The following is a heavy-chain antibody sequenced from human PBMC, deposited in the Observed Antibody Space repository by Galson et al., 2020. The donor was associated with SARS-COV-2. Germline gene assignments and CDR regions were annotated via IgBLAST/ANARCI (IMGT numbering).Heavy chain of an antibody. CDR2: ISWNSGSI. V-gene: IGHV3-9*01. J-gene: IGHJ3*02. Sequence: GGSLRLSCAASGFTFDDYAMHWVRQAPGKGLEWVSGISWNSGSIGYADSVKGRFTISRDNAKNSLYLQMNSLRAEDTALYYCAKDMVYDYCGNTDAFDIWGQGTMVTVSS. CDR3: AKDMVYDYCGNTDAFDI. D-gene: IGHD4-17*01. CDR1: GFTFDDYA.